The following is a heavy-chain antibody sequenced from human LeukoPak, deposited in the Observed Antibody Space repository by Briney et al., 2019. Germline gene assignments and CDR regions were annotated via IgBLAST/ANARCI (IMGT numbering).Heavy chain of an antibody. CDR1: GYTFTSYG. Sequence: ASGKVSCKASGYTFTSYGISWVRQAPGQGLEWMGWISAYNGNTNYAQKLQGRVTMTTDTSTSTTYMEMRSLRSEDTAVYYCARDLHYYDSSGYSDYWGQGTLVTVSS. D-gene: IGHD3-22*01. V-gene: IGHV1-18*01. J-gene: IGHJ4*02. CDR3: ARDLHYYDSSGYSDY. CDR2: ISAYNGNT.